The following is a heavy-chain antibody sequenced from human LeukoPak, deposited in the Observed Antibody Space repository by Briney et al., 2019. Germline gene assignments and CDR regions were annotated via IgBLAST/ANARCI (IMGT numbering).Heavy chain of an antibody. V-gene: IGHV3-23*01. CDR1: GFTFSNYD. CDR2: ITISGKTA. D-gene: IGHD2/OR15-2a*01. CDR3: PRGEYSYDGGY. J-gene: IGHJ4*02. Sequence: GGSLRLSCLASGFTFSNYDMSWVRQAPGEGREWVSGITISGKTAYSSASVTGRLTISRDNFNNTLYLQRNRLTGECTTVYDCPRGEYSYDGGYWGEGTLFT.